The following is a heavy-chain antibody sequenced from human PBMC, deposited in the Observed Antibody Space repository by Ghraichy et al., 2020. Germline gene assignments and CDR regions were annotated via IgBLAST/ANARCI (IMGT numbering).Heavy chain of an antibody. V-gene: IGHV3-9*01. CDR1: GFTFDDYA. Sequence: GGSLRLSCAASGFTFDDYAMHWVRQAPGKGLEWVSGISWNSGSIGYADSVKGRFTISRDNAKNSLYLQMNSLRAEDTALYYCAKANPEASWVGSWFDPWGQGTLVTVSS. D-gene: IGHD2-2*01. CDR3: AKANPEASWVGSWFDP. J-gene: IGHJ5*02. CDR2: ISWNSGSI.